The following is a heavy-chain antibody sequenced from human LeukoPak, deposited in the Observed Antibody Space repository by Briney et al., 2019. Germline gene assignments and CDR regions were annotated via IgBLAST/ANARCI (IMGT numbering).Heavy chain of an antibody. CDR1: GFTFSSYS. D-gene: IGHD1-26*01. Sequence: GGSWRLSCAASGFTFSSYSMNWVRQAPGKGLEWVSSISRSSSYIYYADSVKGRFTISRDNAKNSLCLQMNSLRAEDTAVYYCARGPGRGSYRAGLDYWGQGTLVTVSS. CDR3: ARGPGRGSYRAGLDY. V-gene: IGHV3-21*01. CDR2: ISRSSSYI. J-gene: IGHJ4*02.